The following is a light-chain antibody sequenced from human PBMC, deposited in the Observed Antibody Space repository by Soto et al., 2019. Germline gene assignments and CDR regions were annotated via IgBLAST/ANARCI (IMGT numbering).Light chain of an antibody. J-gene: IGKJ2*01. Sequence: DIQMTQSPSSLSASVGDRVTITCRASQNIRNYLNWYQQKPGDAPKLLIYAASTLQGAVPSRFSGSGSGTDFPLTISSLQPEYFATYHCQQGHSTPYTFGQGTRLEI. V-gene: IGKV1-39*01. CDR3: QQGHSTPYT. CDR2: AAS. CDR1: QNIRNY.